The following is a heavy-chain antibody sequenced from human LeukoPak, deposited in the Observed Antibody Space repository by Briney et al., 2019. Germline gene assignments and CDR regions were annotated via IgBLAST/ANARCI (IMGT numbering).Heavy chain of an antibody. Sequence: ASVKVSCKASEFSPTTYYIHWVRQAPGQGLEWMGWMNPVTGDAGSTQKFQGRVTLTRDTSISTAYMELSSLTSDDTAFYYCARAPMGTAAFYWGQGTLVTVSS. V-gene: IGHV1-8*01. CDR3: ARAPMGTAAFY. J-gene: IGHJ4*02. CDR2: MNPVTGDA. CDR1: EFSPTTYY. D-gene: IGHD2-2*01.